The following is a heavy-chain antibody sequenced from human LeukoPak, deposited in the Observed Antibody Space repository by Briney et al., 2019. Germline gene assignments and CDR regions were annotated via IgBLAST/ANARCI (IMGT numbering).Heavy chain of an antibody. CDR3: ARVSYDSSGYYYVGSYYYGMDV. V-gene: IGHV4-59*01. D-gene: IGHD3-22*01. Sequence: PSETLSLTCTVSGGSISSYYWSWIRQPPGKGLEWIGYIYYSGSTNYNPSLKSRVTISVDTSKSQFSLKLSSVTAADTAVYYCARVSYDSSGYYYVGSYYYGMDVWGQGTTVTVSS. J-gene: IGHJ6*02. CDR2: IYYSGST. CDR1: GGSISSYY.